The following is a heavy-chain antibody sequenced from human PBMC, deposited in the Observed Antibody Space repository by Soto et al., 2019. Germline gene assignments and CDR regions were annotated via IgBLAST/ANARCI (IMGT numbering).Heavy chain of an antibody. CDR1: GGTFRNLA. J-gene: IGHJ3*01. Sequence: QVQLVQSGAEVKKPGSSVKVSCKASGGTFRNLAINWVRQAPGQGLEWMGGFIPIIGGGINAQKFQGRVTITSDESTSPAYMELSSLKSEDTAMYFCARRSVSHSNAFDFWGHGTMVTVSS. V-gene: IGHV1-69*01. CDR3: ARRSVSHSNAFDF. CDR2: FIPIIGGG. D-gene: IGHD2-15*01.